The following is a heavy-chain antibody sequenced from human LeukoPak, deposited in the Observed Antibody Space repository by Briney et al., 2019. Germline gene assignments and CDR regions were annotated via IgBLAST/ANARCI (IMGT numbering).Heavy chain of an antibody. V-gene: IGHV1-2*02. D-gene: IGHD6-13*01. CDR2: INPNSGGT. J-gene: IGHJ6*02. Sequence: ASVKVSCKASGYTFTCYYRHWVRQAPGQGREWMGWINPNSGGTNYAQKFQGRVTMTRDTSISTAYLELSRLRSDDTAVYYCARGGIALSYYGMDVWGQGTTVTVSS. CDR3: ARGGIALSYYGMDV. CDR1: GYTFTCYY.